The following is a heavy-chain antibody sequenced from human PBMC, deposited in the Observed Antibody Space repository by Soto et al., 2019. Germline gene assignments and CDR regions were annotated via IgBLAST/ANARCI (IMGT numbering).Heavy chain of an antibody. D-gene: IGHD1-1*01. J-gene: IGHJ6*02. Sequence: ASETLSLTCTVSGGSISSSSYYWGWIRQPPGKGLEWIGSIYYSGSTYYNPSLKSRVTISVDTSKNQFSLKLSSVTAADTAVYYCARLRYRRDMDVWGQGTTVTVSS. CDR3: ARLRYRRDMDV. V-gene: IGHV4-39*01. CDR1: GGSISSSSYY. CDR2: IYYSGST.